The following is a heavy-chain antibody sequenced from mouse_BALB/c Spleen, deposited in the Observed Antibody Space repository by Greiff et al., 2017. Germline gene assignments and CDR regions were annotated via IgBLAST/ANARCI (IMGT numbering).Heavy chain of an antibody. J-gene: IGHJ4*01. Sequence: EVQLQESGGGLVQPGGSLKLSCAASGFTFSSYGMSWVRQTPDKRLELVATINSNGGSTYYPDSVKGRFTISRDNAKNTLYLQMSSLKSEDTAMYYCARENYRYDDAMDYWGQGTSVTVSS. CDR2: INSNGGST. V-gene: IGHV5-6-3*01. CDR1: GFTFSSYG. CDR3: ARENYRYDDAMDY. D-gene: IGHD2-14*01.